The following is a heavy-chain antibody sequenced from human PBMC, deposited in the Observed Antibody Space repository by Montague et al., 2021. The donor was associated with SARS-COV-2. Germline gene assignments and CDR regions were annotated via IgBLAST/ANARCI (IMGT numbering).Heavy chain of an antibody. V-gene: IGHV3-48*03. D-gene: IGHD3-22*01. CDR1: GFAFSPYE. J-gene: IGHJ6*02. CDR2: ISTSVRTL. CDR3: ARDRADSDADSFYYAMDV. Sequence: SLRLSGAASGFAFSPYEMNWVRQAPGKGLEWISYISTSVRTLHYSDSFXVRFSISRDNAKNSLYLSLNSLSAEATAVYYCARDRADSDADSFYYAMDVWGQGTAVTVSS.